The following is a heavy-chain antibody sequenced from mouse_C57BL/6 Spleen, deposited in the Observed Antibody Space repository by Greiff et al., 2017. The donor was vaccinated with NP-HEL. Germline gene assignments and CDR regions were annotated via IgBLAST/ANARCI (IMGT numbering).Heavy chain of an antibody. J-gene: IGHJ1*03. CDR3: AREDYYGSSYWYFDV. V-gene: IGHV1-72*01. CDR1: GYTFTSYW. CDR2: IDPNSGGT. Sequence: QVQLQQPGAELVKPGASVKLSCKASGYTFTSYWMHWVKQRPGRGLEWIGRIDPNSGGTTYNEKFKSKATLTVDKPSSTAYMQLSSLTSEDSAVYYCAREDYYGSSYWYFDVWGTGTTVTVSS. D-gene: IGHD1-1*01.